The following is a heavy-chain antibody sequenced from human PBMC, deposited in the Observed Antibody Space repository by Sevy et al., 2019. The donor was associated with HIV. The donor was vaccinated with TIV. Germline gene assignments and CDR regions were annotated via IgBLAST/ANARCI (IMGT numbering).Heavy chain of an antibody. Sequence: GGSLRLSCAASGFTFSSYAMHWVRQAPGKGLEWVAVISYDGSNKYYADSVKGRFTNSRENSKKTRYLQMNSLRAEDTAVYYCARAPGDCSSTSCYTGAFDIWGQGTMVTVSS. CDR3: ARAPGDCSSTSCYTGAFDI. J-gene: IGHJ3*02. D-gene: IGHD2-2*02. V-gene: IGHV3-30*04. CDR2: ISYDGSNK. CDR1: GFTFSSYA.